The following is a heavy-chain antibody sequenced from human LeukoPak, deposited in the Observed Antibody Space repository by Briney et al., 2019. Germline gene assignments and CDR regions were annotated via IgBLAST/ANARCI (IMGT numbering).Heavy chain of an antibody. Sequence: ASVKVSCKASGYTFTGYYMHWVRQAPGQGLEWMGWINPNSGGTNYAQKFQGRVTMTRDTSTSTVYMELSSLRSEDTAVYYCARDPKYPLAEYYDFWSGYPYYYYGMDVWGQGTTVTVSS. J-gene: IGHJ6*02. V-gene: IGHV1-2*02. CDR2: INPNSGGT. CDR3: ARDPKYPLAEYYDFWSGYPYYYYGMDV. D-gene: IGHD3-3*01. CDR1: GYTFTGYY.